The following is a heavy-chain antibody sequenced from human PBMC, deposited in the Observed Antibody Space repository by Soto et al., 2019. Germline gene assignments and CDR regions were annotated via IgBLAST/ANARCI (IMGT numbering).Heavy chain of an antibody. CDR3: ARDPGVWGMPPSFDF. D-gene: IGHD7-27*01. CDR1: GFNFVAYS. V-gene: IGHV3-48*04. J-gene: IGHJ4*02. Sequence: QLVESGGGLVQPGESLRLSCAASGFNFVAYSMNWVRQAPGKGLEWVAYISTSTGTIYYRDSVRGRFTVSRDNAQKSLYLQMNSMRVEDPAVYYCARDPGVWGMPPSFDFWGQGVLVTVSS. CDR2: ISTSTGTI.